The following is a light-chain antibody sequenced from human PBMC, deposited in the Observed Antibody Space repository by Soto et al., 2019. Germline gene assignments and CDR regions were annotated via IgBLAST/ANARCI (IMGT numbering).Light chain of an antibody. CDR2: GAS. CDR1: QNINIY. Sequence: IQLTQSPSSLSASVGDRVTVTCRASQNINIYLNWYQQKPGKAPTLIIYGASSLQSGVPSRFSGGGSRTDFTLTISSLQAEDFATYYCQQSYRSPYTFGQGTRLEI. V-gene: IGKV1-39*01. J-gene: IGKJ2*01. CDR3: QQSYRSPYT.